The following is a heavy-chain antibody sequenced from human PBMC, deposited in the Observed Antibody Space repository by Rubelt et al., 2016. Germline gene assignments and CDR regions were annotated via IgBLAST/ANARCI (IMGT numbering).Heavy chain of an antibody. J-gene: IGHJ3*02. CDR1: GYSFTSYW. V-gene: IGHV5-51*01. Sequence: EVQLVQSGAEVKKPGESLKISCKGSGYSFTSYWIGWVRQMPGKGLEWMGIIYPGVSDTRYSPSLQGQVTISADKSISTAYLQGSSLKASETARYYCASLSSSSHDAFDIWGQGTMVTVSS. CDR3: ASLSSSSHDAFDI. D-gene: IGHD6-6*01. CDR2: IYPGVSDT.